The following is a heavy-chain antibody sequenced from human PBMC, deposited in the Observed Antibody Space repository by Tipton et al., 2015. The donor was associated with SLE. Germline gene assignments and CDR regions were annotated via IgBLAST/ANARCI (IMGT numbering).Heavy chain of an antibody. CDR1: GLTFSRHE. CDR3: ARGCGEDCGCRMAD. Sequence: SLRLSCAASGLTFSRHEMNWVRQAPGKGLEWISYISNSGSTMYYADSVKGRFTISRDSAKNSLFLQMNTLSAEDTAVYYCARGCGEDCGCRMADWGRGTTVAASS. CDR2: ISNSGSTM. V-gene: IGHV3-48*03. D-gene: IGHD2-21*02. J-gene: IGHJ6*02.